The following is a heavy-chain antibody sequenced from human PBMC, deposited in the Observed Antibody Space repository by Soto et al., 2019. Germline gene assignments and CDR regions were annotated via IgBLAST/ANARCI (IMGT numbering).Heavy chain of an antibody. D-gene: IGHD4-17*01. Sequence: SETLSLTCTVSGGSISSYYWSWTRQPPGKGLEWIGYIYYSGSTNYNPSLKSRVTISVDTSKNQFSLKLSSVTAADTAVYYCARAYGDYVFDYWGQGTLVTVPS. V-gene: IGHV4-59*01. CDR3: ARAYGDYVFDY. J-gene: IGHJ4*02. CDR1: GGSISSYY. CDR2: IYYSGST.